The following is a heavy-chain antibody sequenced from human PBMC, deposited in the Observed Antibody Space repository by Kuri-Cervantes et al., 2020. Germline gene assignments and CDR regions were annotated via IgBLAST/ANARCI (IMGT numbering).Heavy chain of an antibody. V-gene: IGHV3-49*02. J-gene: IGHJ6*03. D-gene: IGHD5-12*01. Sequence: WIRQAPGKGLEWVGFIRSKAYGGTTEYAASVKGRFTISRDDSKSIAYLQMNSLKTEDTAVYYCTRSGYSYYYYYYMDVWGKGTTVTVSS. CDR3: TRSGYSYYYYYYMDV. CDR2: IRSKAYGGTT.